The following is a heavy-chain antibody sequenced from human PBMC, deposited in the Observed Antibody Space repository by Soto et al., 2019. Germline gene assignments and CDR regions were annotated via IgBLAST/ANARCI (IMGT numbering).Heavy chain of an antibody. Sequence: GGSLRLSCAASGFTFSSYAMHWVRQAPGKGLEWVAVISYDGSNKYYADSVKGRFTISRDNSKNTLYLQMNSLRAEDTAVYYCAKGRLVGATEYYFDYWGQGTLVTVSS. J-gene: IGHJ4*02. CDR2: ISYDGSNK. CDR1: GFTFSSYA. CDR3: AKGRLVGATEYYFDY. V-gene: IGHV3-30-3*01. D-gene: IGHD1-26*01.